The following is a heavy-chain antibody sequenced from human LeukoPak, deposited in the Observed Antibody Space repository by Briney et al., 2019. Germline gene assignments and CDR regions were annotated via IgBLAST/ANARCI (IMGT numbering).Heavy chain of an antibody. D-gene: IGHD2-2*01. CDR2: VYYSGST. CDR1: GGSVSSGSNY. V-gene: IGHV4-61*01. Sequence: SETLSLTCTVSGGSVSSGSNYWSWIRQPPGKGLEWIGYVYYSGSTNYNPSLKSRVTISVDRSKNQFSLKLSSVTAADTAVYHCARVTCSSTSCYYYYGIDVWGQGTAVTVSS. J-gene: IGHJ6*02. CDR3: ARVTCSSTSCYYYYGIDV.